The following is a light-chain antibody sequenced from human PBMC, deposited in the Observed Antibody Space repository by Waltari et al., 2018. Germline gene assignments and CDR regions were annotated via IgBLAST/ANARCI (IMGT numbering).Light chain of an antibody. CDR2: DDT. CDR1: KLGDKY. CDR3: QAWDNNILL. Sequence: SYEVTQSPSVSVSPGQTALITCSGDKLGDKYVCWYQAKPGQSPLLVIYDDTKRPSGIPERFSGSNSGNTATLTITGTQTVDEADYYCQAWDNNILLFGGGTKLTVL. V-gene: IGLV3-1*01. J-gene: IGLJ2*01.